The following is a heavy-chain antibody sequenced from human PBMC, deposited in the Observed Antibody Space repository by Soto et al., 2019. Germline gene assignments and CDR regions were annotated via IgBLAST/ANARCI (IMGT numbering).Heavy chain of an antibody. D-gene: IGHD4-17*01. V-gene: IGHV1-18*01. Sequence: ASVKVSCKTSGYMFSTYGISWVRQAPGQGLEWMGWISADNGNTKYAQNLQGRVTMSTGTSTTTAYMELRSLRSEDTAVYYCARDQGGDPARDYYYYGMDVWGQGTTVTVSS. CDR1: GYMFSTYG. J-gene: IGHJ6*02. CDR3: ARDQGGDPARDYYYYGMDV. CDR2: ISADNGNT.